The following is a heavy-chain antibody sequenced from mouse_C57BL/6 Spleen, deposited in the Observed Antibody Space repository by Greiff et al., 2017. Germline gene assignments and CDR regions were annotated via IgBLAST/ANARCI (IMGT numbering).Heavy chain of an antibody. Sequence: VQLVESRAELVRPGTSVKVSCKASGYAFTNYLIEWVKQRPGQGLEWIGVINPGSGGTNYNEKFKGKATLTADKSSSTAYMQLSSLTSEDSAVYFCARRGNYYGSSPLDYWGQGTTLTVSS. J-gene: IGHJ2*01. CDR2: INPGSGGT. V-gene: IGHV1-54*01. CDR3: ARRGNYYGSSPLDY. CDR1: GYAFTNYL. D-gene: IGHD1-1*01.